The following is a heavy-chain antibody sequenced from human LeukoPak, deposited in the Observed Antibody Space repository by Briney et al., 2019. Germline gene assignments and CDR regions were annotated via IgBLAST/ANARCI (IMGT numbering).Heavy chain of an antibody. CDR2: ISYDGSNK. V-gene: IGHV3-30*04. CDR3: ASDQYSGYDFWPYFDY. J-gene: IGHJ4*02. CDR1: GFTFSSYA. Sequence: PGRSLRLSCAASGFTFSSYAMHWVRQAPGKGLEWVAVISYDGSNKYYADSVKGRFTISRDNSKNTLYLQMNSLRAEDTAVYYCASDQYSGYDFWPYFDYWGQGTLVTVSS. D-gene: IGHD5-12*01.